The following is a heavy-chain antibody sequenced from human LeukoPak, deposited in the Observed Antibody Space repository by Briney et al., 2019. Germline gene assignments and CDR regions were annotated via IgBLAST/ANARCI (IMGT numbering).Heavy chain of an antibody. CDR3: AREVRQVQLWSDYYYYGMDV. CDR2: IYTSGST. J-gene: IGHJ6*02. D-gene: IGHD5-18*01. CDR1: GGSISSGSYY. Sequence: SETLSLTCTVSGGSISSGSYYWSWIRQPAGKGLEWIGRIYTSGSTNYNPSLKSRVTISVDTSKNQFSLKLSSVTAADTAVYYCAREVRQVQLWSDYYYYGMDVWGQGTTVTVSS. V-gene: IGHV4-61*02.